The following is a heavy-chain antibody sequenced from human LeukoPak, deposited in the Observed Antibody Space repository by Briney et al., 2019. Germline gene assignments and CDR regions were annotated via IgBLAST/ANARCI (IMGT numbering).Heavy chain of an antibody. D-gene: IGHD3-10*01. Sequence: SETLSLTCTVSGGSISSGDYYWSWIRQPPGKGLEWIGYIYYSGSTYYNPSLKSRVTISVDTSKNQFSLKLSSVTAADTAVYYCARGPITMVRGVYYYYYGMDVWGQGTTVTVSS. CDR2: IYYSGST. J-gene: IGHJ6*02. CDR1: GGSISSGDYY. V-gene: IGHV4-30-4*01. CDR3: ARGPITMVRGVYYYYYGMDV.